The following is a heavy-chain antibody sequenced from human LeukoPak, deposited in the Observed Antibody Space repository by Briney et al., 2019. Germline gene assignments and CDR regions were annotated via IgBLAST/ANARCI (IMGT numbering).Heavy chain of an antibody. V-gene: IGHV3-23*01. CDR2: LLGSVDTR. J-gene: IGHJ3*01. CDR1: GFTFRNYD. CDR3: AKGRRSSPRFLSLDAFDV. D-gene: IGHD3-16*02. Sequence: GGSLRLSCAASGFTFRNYDMTWVRQSPGKGREGVSNLLGSVDTRYYADSVAGRYTIFRDNPQSSVSLHISCLRPEDTALYFCAKGRRSSPRFLSLDAFDVWGRGPMVTVSS.